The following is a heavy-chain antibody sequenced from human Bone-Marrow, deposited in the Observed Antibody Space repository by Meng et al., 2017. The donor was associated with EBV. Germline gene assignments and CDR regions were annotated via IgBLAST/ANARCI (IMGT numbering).Heavy chain of an antibody. J-gene: IGHJ4*02. Sequence: EVQLVGSGGGLVSPGGSLRRSFAGSGFSFSRFWMHWVRQVPGKGLVWVARTNEDGGITTYADSVKGRFIISRDNTRNTLYLQMYGLRDDDTGVYFCSRDLAGPFDDWGQGTLVTVSS. CDR1: GFSFSRFW. CDR3: SRDLAGPFDD. V-gene: IGHV3-74*01. CDR2: TNEDGGIT.